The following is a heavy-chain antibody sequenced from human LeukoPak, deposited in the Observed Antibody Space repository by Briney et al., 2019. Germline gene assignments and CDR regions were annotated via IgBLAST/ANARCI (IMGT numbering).Heavy chain of an antibody. V-gene: IGHV4-39*01. D-gene: IGHD3-16*01. CDR2: IYYSGST. CDR3: ARRRSFGGVDY. J-gene: IGHJ4*02. CDR1: GGSISSSSYY. Sequence: SETLSLTCTVSGGSISSSSYYWGWIRQPPGKGLGWIGSIYYSGSTYCNPSLKSRVTISVDTSKNQFSLKLSSVAAADTAMYYCARRRSFGGVDYWGQGTLVTVSS.